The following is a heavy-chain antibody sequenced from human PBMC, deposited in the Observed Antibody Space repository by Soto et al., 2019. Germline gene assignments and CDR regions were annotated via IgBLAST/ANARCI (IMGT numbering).Heavy chain of an antibody. Sequence: EEQLVEAGGGLVQPGGSLRLSCTASGVTFSNFWMNWVRQTPVKGLEWVASIKKDGSDKYFVDSVKGRFTTSRDNAKNSLHLQMISLTAEDTAVYYCVRGGMLGYWGQGTVVTVSS. V-gene: IGHV3-7*04. CDR2: IKKDGSDK. D-gene: IGHD3-16*01. CDR3: VRGGMLGY. J-gene: IGHJ4*02. CDR1: GVTFSNFW.